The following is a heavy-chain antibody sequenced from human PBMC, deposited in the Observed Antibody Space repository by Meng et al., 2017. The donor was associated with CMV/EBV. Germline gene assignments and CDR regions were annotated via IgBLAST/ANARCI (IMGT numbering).Heavy chain of an antibody. CDR2: MNPNSGNT. D-gene: IGHD3-3*01. Sequence: ASVKVSCKASGYTFTSYDINWVRQATGQGLEWMGWMNPNSGNTGYAQKFQGRVTMTRNTSISTAYMELSSLRSEDTAVYYCARNGLPTPFWCGLGAPNWFDPWGQGTLVTVSS. V-gene: IGHV1-8*01. CDR1: GYTFTSYD. J-gene: IGHJ5*02. CDR3: ARNGLPTPFWCGLGAPNWFDP.